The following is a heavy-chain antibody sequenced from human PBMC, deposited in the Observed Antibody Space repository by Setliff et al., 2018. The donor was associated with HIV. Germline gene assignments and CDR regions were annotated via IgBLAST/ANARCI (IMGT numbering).Heavy chain of an antibody. Sequence: SETLSLTCTVSGYSISSDYYGGWIRQPPGKGLEWIGSIYHTGSTYYNPSLKSRVTISVDTSKNQFYLKLTSVTAADTAVYYCATPPIAGVRGYPQGWYFDLWGRGTLVTVSS. CDR1: GYSISSDYY. CDR2: IYHTGST. J-gene: IGHJ2*01. D-gene: IGHD3-10*01. V-gene: IGHV4-38-2*02. CDR3: ATPPIAGVRGYPQGWYFDL.